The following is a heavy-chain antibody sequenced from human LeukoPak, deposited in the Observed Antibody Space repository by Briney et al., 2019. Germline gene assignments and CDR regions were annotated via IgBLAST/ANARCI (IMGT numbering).Heavy chain of an antibody. V-gene: IGHV3-23*01. CDR3: AKPTAGYSSGRYPGWPVDY. CDR1: GFTFVSYA. CDR2: ISGSGGST. Sequence: GGSLRLSCAASGFTFVSYAMYWVRQAPGKGMEWASGISGSGGSTFYADSVKGRFTISRDNSENTVYLQMNSLRADDTAVYYCAKPTAGYSSGRYPGWPVDYWGQGTLVTVSS. D-gene: IGHD6-19*01. J-gene: IGHJ4*02.